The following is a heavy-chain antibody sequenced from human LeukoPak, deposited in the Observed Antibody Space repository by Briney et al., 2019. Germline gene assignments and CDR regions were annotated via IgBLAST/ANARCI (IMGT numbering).Heavy chain of an antibody. V-gene: IGHV1-24*01. J-gene: IGHJ4*02. CDR3: ATSHSFYGYSFDY. CDR1: GYTLTELS. CDR2: FDPEDGET. Sequence: ASVKVSCKVSGYTLTELSMHWVRQAPGKGLEWMGGFDPEDGETIYAQKFQGRVAMTEDTSTDTAYMELSSLRSEDTAVYYCATSHSFYGYSFDYWGQGTLVTVSS. D-gene: IGHD5-18*01.